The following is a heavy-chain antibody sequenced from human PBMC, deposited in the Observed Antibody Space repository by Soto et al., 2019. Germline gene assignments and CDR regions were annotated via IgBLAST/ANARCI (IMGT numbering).Heavy chain of an antibody. CDR2: IYYSVST. Sequence: QVQLQESGPGLVKPSQTLSLTCTVSGGSISSGDYYWVWIRQPPGKGLEWIGYIYYSVSTYYNPSLKSRVTISVDTSKNQFSLKLSSVTAADTAVYYCASVAEDLYYFDDWGQGTLVTVSS. CDR3: ASVAEDLYYFDD. J-gene: IGHJ4*02. V-gene: IGHV4-30-4*01. CDR1: GGSISSGDYY. D-gene: IGHD6-13*01.